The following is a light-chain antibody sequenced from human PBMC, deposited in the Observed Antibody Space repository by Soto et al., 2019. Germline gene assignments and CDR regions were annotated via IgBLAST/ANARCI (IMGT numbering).Light chain of an antibody. CDR1: QSVSSN. V-gene: IGKV3-15*01. CDR3: QQYNKWPPYT. Sequence: EIVMTQSPANLSVSPGERATLSCRASQSVSSNLAWYQQKPGQGPRLLIYGASTRATSIPASFSGSGSGTEFNLTINSLQSEDFAVYYCQQYNKWPPYTFGQGTKLEIK. CDR2: GAS. J-gene: IGKJ2*01.